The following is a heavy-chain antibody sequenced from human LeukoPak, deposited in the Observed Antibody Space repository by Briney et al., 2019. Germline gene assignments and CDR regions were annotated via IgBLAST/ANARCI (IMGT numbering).Heavy chain of an antibody. CDR2: INPNTGAT. CDR1: GYTLTGNY. CDR3: ARDRVGSGWPRPYYFEV. J-gene: IGHJ4*02. D-gene: IGHD6-19*01. Sequence: GASVKVSCKASGYTLTGNYLHWVRQAPGQGLEWMGWINPNTGATHSAQKFQGRITMTRDSSISTAYMDLSRLRSDDTAVYYCARDRVGSGWPRPYYFEVWGQGTLVTVSS. V-gene: IGHV1-2*02.